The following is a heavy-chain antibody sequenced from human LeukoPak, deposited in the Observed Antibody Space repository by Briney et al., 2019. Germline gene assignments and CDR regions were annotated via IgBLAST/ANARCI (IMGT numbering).Heavy chain of an antibody. CDR2: IIPIFGTA. D-gene: IGHD5-24*01. V-gene: IGHV1-69*05. CDR1: GGTFSRYA. Sequence: SVKVSCKAFGGTFSRYAFSWVRQAPGQGLEWMGRIIPIFGTANYAQKFQGRVTVTTDESTSTAYMELSSLRSEDTAVYYCARGDGYGYKWFDSWGQGTLITVSS. J-gene: IGHJ5*01. CDR3: ARGDGYGYKWFDS.